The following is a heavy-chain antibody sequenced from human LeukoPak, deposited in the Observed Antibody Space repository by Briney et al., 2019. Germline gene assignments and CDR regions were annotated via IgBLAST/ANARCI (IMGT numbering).Heavy chain of an antibody. J-gene: IGHJ4*02. CDR1: GYTFTSYA. CDR2: INAGNGNT. V-gene: IGHV1-3*01. D-gene: IGHD4-11*01. CDR3: ARDMTAETTGDY. Sequence: ASVKVSCKASGYTFTSYAMHWVRQAPGQRLEWMGWINAGNGNTKYSQKFQGRVTITRDTSASTAYMELSSLRSEDTAVYYCARDMTAETTGDYWGQGTLVTVSP.